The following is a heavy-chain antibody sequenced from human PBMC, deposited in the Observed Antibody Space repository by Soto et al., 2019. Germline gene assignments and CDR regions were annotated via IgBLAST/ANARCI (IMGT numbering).Heavy chain of an antibody. CDR2: IYHSGST. Sequence: SETLSLTCAVSGGSISSSNWWSWVRQPPGKGLEWIGEIYHSGSTNYNPSLKSRVTISVDKSKNQFSLKLSSVTAADTAVYYCARGYYDSSGYYYPPAHYFDYWGQGTLVTVSS. J-gene: IGHJ4*02. V-gene: IGHV4-4*02. D-gene: IGHD3-22*01. CDR3: ARGYYDSSGYYYPPAHYFDY. CDR1: GGSISSSNW.